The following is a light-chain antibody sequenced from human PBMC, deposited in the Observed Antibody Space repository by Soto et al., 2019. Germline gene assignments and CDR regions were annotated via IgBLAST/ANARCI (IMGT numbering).Light chain of an antibody. CDR1: NSNIGSNT. Sequence: QSVLTQPPSASGTPGQRVTISCSGSNSNIGSNTVNWYQQFPGAAPKLLVYSSNLRPSGVPDRFSGSKSGTSASLAISGLQSEDESDYYCAAGDGSLNGVVFGGGTKLTVL. CDR3: AAGDGSLNGVV. J-gene: IGLJ3*02. V-gene: IGLV1-44*01. CDR2: SSN.